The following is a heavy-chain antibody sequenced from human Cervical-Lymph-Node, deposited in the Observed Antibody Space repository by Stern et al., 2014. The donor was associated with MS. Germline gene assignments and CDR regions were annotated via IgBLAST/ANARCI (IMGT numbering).Heavy chain of an antibody. Sequence: HLVESGPEVKKPGTSVKVSCKASGFTFTSSAVQWVRQARGQRLEWIGWIVGGSGNTNYAQKFQERVTITRDMSTSTAYMELSSLRSEDTAVYYCAADQAQGGFDYWGQGTLVTVSS. D-gene: IGHD3-16*01. CDR1: GFTFTSSA. J-gene: IGHJ4*02. CDR3: AADQAQGGFDY. V-gene: IGHV1-58*01. CDR2: IVGGSGNT.